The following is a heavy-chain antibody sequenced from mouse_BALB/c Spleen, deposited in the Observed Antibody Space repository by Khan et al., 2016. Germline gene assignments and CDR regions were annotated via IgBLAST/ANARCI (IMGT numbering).Heavy chain of an antibody. Sequence: EVQLQESGPGLVKPSQSLSLTCTVTGYSITSDYAWNWIRQFPGNKLEWMGYISYSGSTSYNPSRKSRISITRDTSKNQFFLQLNSVTTEDTATYYCAREAMDYWGQGTSVTVSS. CDR2: ISYSGST. J-gene: IGHJ4*01. CDR3: AREAMDY. V-gene: IGHV3-2*02. CDR1: GYSITSDYA.